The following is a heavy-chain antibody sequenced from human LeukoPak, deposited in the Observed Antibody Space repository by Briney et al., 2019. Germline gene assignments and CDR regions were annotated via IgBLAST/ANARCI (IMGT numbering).Heavy chain of an antibody. CDR1: GGSISSYY. D-gene: IGHD6-25*01. CDR3: ARRGRNSSGWQDYL. V-gene: IGHV4-59*01. J-gene: IGHJ4*02. CDR2: IYHTGTT. Sequence: SQTLSLTCTVSGGSISSYYWSWIRQPPGKGLEWIANIYHTGTTNYNPSLSSRDTISIDTAKNHFSLKLTSVTAADTAVYYCARRGRNSSGWQDYLWGQGTLVTVSS.